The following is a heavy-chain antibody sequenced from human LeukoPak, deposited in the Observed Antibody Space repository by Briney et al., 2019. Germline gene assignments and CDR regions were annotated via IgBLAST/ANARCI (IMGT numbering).Heavy chain of an antibody. J-gene: IGHJ4*02. Sequence: SETLSLTCAVYGGSFSGYYWSWICQPPGKGLEWIGEINHSGSTKYNPSLKSRVTISVDTSKNQFSLKVSSMTAADTAVYYCARAVEMATIYYFDYWGQGTLVTVSS. CDR2: INHSGST. V-gene: IGHV4-34*01. D-gene: IGHD5-24*01. CDR3: ARAVEMATIYYFDY. CDR1: GGSFSGYY.